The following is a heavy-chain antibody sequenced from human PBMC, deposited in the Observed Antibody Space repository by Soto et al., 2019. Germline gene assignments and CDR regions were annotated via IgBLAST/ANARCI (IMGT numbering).Heavy chain of an antibody. J-gene: IGHJ4*02. V-gene: IGHV3-30*18. CDR2: ISYDGSNK. CDR1: GFTFSSYG. Sequence: QVQLVESGGGVVQPGRSLRLSCAASGFTFSSYGMHWVRQAPGKGLEWVAVISYDGSNKYYADSVKGRFTISRDNSKNTQYLQMNSLRAEDTAGYYCAKDRGDFWSGYYPPYYFYYWGQGTLVTVSS. CDR3: AKDRGDFWSGYYPPYYFYY. D-gene: IGHD3-3*01.